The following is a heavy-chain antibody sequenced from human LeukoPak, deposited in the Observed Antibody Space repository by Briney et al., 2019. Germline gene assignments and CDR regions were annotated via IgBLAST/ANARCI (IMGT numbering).Heavy chain of an antibody. V-gene: IGHV1-69*13. D-gene: IGHD3-9*01. CDR1: GGTFSSYA. J-gene: IGHJ4*02. CDR3: ARRLRGYNYDILTGYYREYDY. CDR2: IIPIFGTA. Sequence: SVKVSCKASGGTFSSYAISWVRQAPGQGLEWMGGIIPIFGTANYAQKFQGRVTITADESTSTAYMELSSLRSEDTAVYYCARRLRGYNYDILTGYYREYDYWGQGTLVTVSS.